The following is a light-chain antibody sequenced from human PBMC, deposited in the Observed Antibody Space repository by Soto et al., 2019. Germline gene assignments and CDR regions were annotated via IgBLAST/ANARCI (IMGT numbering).Light chain of an antibody. CDR3: QQYNNWPYT. J-gene: IGKJ2*01. Sequence: EIVMTQSPGTLSVSPGKRATLSCRASQSVGSNLAWYQQKPGQTPRLLIYGASTRATGIPARFSGSGSGTEFTLTISSLQSEDFAVYYCQQYNNWPYTFGQGTKLAIK. CDR1: QSVGSN. V-gene: IGKV3-15*01. CDR2: GAS.